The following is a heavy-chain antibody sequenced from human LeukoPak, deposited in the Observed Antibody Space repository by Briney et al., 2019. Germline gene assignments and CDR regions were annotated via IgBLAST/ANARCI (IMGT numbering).Heavy chain of an antibody. D-gene: IGHD3-3*01. CDR2: VWSDGSNK. CDR3: ARAITIFGMVPFDY. J-gene: IGHJ4*02. Sequence: PRGALRLSCAASGVTFSYYGMHWVRQAPGKGLEWVAVVWSDGSNKNYVDSVKGRFTISRDNSKNTLYLQMNSLRAEGTAVYYCARAITIFGMVPFDYWGQGNLVPVSS. V-gene: IGHV3-33*01. CDR1: GVTFSYYG.